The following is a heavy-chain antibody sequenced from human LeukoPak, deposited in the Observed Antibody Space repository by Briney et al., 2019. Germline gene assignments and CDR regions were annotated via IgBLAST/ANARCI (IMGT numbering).Heavy chain of an antibody. D-gene: IGHD6-19*01. CDR1: GYTFTNYA. J-gene: IGHJ4*02. V-gene: IGHV1-3*03. CDR2: ISAGNGNT. CDR3: ARDGFSSGWYPDY. Sequence: ASVKVSCKASGYTFTNYAMHWVRQAPGQRLEWMGCISAGNGNTKYSQAFQGRVTITWDTSASTAYMELSSLTSEDMGVYYCARDGFSSGWYPDYWGQGTLVTVSS.